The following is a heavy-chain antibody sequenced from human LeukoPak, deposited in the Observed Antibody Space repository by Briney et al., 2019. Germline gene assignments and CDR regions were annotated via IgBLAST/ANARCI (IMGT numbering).Heavy chain of an antibody. CDR1: GGTFSSYA. CDR3: ASPPPEIRGVAAFDY. J-gene: IGHJ4*02. Sequence: SVKVSCKASGGTFSSYAISWVRQAPGQGLEWMGGIIPIFGTANYAQKFQGRVTITADESTSTAYMELSSLRSEDTAVYYCASPPPEIRGVAAFDYWGQGTLVTASS. V-gene: IGHV1-69*13. CDR2: IIPIFGTA. D-gene: IGHD3-3*01.